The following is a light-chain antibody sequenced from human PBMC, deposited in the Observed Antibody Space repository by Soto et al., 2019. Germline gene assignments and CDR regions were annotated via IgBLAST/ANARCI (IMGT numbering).Light chain of an antibody. V-gene: IGKV3D-15*01. CDR1: QSVSDN. J-gene: IGKJ4*01. CDR2: GAS. CDR3: QQYNNWPLT. Sequence: EIVMTQSPVTLSVSPGERATLSCRASQSVSDNLAWYQRKPGQAPRLLFYGASTRATDIPVRFSGSGSGTEFTLTISSLQSEDFAVYYCQQYNNWPLTFGGRTKVDIK.